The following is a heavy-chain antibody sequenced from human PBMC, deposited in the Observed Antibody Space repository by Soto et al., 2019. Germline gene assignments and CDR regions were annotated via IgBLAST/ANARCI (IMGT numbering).Heavy chain of an antibody. CDR3: ARGLEEATITRYYYYGMDV. V-gene: IGHV1-69*01. J-gene: IGHJ6*02. CDR1: GGTFSSYA. D-gene: IGHD5-12*01. Sequence: QVQLVQSGAEVKKPGSSVKVSCKASGGTFSSYAISWVRQAPGQGLEWMGGIIPIFGTANYAQKFQGRVTITADESTSTAYMELSSLRSEDTAVYYCARGLEEATITRYYYYGMDVWGQGTTVTVSS. CDR2: IIPIFGTA.